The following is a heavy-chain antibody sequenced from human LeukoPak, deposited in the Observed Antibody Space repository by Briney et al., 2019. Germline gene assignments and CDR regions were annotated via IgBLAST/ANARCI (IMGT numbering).Heavy chain of an antibody. CDR3: ARYLATSYYYYYYMDV. J-gene: IGHJ6*03. V-gene: IGHV3-21*01. D-gene: IGHD5-12*01. Sequence: GGSLRLSCAASGFTFSSYSMNWVRQAPGKGLEWVSSISSSSSYIYYADSVKGRFTISRDNAKNSLYLQMNGLRAEDTAVYYCARYLATSYYYYYYMDVWGKGTTVTVSS. CDR2: ISSSSSYI. CDR1: GFTFSSYS.